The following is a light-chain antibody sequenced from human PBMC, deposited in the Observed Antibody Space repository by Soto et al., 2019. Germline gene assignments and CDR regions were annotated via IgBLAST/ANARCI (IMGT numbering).Light chain of an antibody. Sequence: EIMLTQSPGTLSLSPGEGATLSCRTSQSVSSTYLAWYQQKPGQPPRLLIYGASSRATGIQDRFSGSGSGTDFTLTISRLEPEDFAVYYCQQYSTSPPEYTFGQGTKLEIK. V-gene: IGKV3-20*01. CDR3: QQYSTSPPEYT. CDR2: GAS. J-gene: IGKJ2*01. CDR1: QSVSSTY.